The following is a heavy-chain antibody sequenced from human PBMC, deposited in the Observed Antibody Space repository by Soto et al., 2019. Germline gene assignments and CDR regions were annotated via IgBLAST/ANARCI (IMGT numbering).Heavy chain of an antibody. V-gene: IGHV4-4*02. Sequence: QVQLQESGPGLVKPSGTLSLTCAVSGGSISSSSWWTWVRQSPGKGLEWVGEIFESGATNYNPALKSRLTMSVDKSKNPSSLNLSSLTAADTAVYFCTTSHAGELNNWGQGTRVTVSS. CDR1: GGSISSSSW. D-gene: IGHD1-7*01. CDR2: IFESGAT. J-gene: IGHJ4*02. CDR3: TTSHAGELNN.